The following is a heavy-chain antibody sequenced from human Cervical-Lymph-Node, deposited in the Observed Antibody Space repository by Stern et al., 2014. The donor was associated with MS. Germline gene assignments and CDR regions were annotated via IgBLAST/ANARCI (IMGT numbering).Heavy chain of an antibody. D-gene: IGHD1-26*01. Sequence: EVQLVESGGRLVQPGESLRLSCAASGFTFSSYSMNWVRQAPGQGLEWVSYISSSSSNTYYADSVKGRFTISRDNAKNSLFLQMSSLRAEDTAVYYCARDIVTRGYWGQGTLVTVSS. CDR3: ARDIVTRGY. CDR2: ISSSSSNT. V-gene: IGHV3-48*01. J-gene: IGHJ4*02. CDR1: GFTFSSYS.